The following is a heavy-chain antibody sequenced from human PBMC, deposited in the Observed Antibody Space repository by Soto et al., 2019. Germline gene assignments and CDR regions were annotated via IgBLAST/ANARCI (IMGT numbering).Heavy chain of an antibody. Sequence: SETLSLTCTFSVGSVSSGYYFLSFIRQPPGKGLEWIGYIYHTGSTNYDPSLKTRVTMSLDTSKNQFSLKLKSLIAADTAIYYCAREGHRIEGEWGQGVLVNVSS. CDR3: AREGHRIEGE. J-gene: IGHJ4*02. D-gene: IGHD1-26*01. V-gene: IGHV4-61*01. CDR2: IYHTGST. CDR1: VGSVSSGYYF.